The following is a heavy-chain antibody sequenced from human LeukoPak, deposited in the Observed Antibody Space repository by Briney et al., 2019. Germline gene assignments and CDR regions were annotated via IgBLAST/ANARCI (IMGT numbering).Heavy chain of an antibody. V-gene: IGHV1-18*01. CDR2: ISAYNGNT. J-gene: IGHJ4*02. D-gene: IGHD3-22*01. Sequence: ASVRVSCTASGYIFSSYGITWVRQAPGQGLEWMGWISAYNGNTNYAQRLQGRVTMTTDTSTNTAYMELTSLKSDDTAVYYCARKPGTSSALYYFDYWGQGTLVTVSS. CDR3: ARKPGTSSALYYFDY. CDR1: GYIFSSYG.